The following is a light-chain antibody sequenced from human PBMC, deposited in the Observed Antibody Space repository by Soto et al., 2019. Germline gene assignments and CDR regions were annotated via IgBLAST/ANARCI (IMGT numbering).Light chain of an antibody. Sequence: SVLTQPASVSASPGQSITISCTGTSSDVGTYDDVSWYRQHPGKAPKLLIYEVTNRPSGVSNRFSGSKSGNTASLTISGLQAEDEADYYCSSYTTSSTNVFGSGTKVTVL. CDR2: EVT. CDR1: SSDVGTYDD. J-gene: IGLJ1*01. V-gene: IGLV2-14*01. CDR3: SSYTTSSTNV.